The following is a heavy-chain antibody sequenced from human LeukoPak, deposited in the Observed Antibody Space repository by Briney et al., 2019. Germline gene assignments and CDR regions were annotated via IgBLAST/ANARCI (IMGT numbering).Heavy chain of an antibody. CDR1: GGSISSGGYS. CDR2: IYHSGST. CDR3: ARDGLGYGSGSYPDY. D-gene: IGHD3-10*01. V-gene: IGHV4-30-2*01. J-gene: IGHJ4*02. Sequence: SETLSLTCAVSGGSISSGGYSWSWIRQPPGKGLEWIGYIYHSGSTYYNPSLKSRVTMSVDTSKNQFSLKLSSVTAADTAVYYCARDGLGYGSGSYPDYWGQGTLVTVSS.